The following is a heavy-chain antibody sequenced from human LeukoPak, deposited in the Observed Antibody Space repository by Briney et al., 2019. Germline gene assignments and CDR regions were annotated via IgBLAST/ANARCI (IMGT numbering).Heavy chain of an antibody. D-gene: IGHD3-10*01. V-gene: IGHV3-23*01. CDR3: ARGGQLLWFGELL. Sequence: GGPLRLSCEASGFTFRRSAMTWVRESPGKGLMWAASMDDNSDKYYADSVKGRFIISRDNSKNMVYLQMNSLRAEDTAVYYCARGGQLLWFGELLWGQGTLVTVSS. CDR2: MDDNSDK. CDR1: GFTFRRSA. J-gene: IGHJ4*02.